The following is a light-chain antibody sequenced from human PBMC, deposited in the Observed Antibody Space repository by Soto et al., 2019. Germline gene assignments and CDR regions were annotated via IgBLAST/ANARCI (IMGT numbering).Light chain of an antibody. Sequence: QAVVTQPPSVSGAPGQRVTISCTGSSSNIGAGYDVHWYQQLPGTAPKLLIYGNSNRPSGVPDRFSGSKSGTSASLAITGLQAEDDADYYSQSYDSSLSGSVFGGGTKLTVL. CDR1: SSNIGAGYD. V-gene: IGLV1-40*01. CDR2: GNS. J-gene: IGLJ3*02. CDR3: QSYDSSLSGSV.